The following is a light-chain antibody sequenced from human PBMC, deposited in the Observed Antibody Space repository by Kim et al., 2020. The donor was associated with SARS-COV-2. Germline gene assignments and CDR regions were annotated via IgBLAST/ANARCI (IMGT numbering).Light chain of an antibody. CDR2: QDS. V-gene: IGLV3-1*01. CDR3: QTWDSSTVV. CDR1: KLGDKY. J-gene: IGLJ2*01. Sequence: SYELTQPPSASVSPGQTASITCSGDKLGDKYACWYQQKPGQSPVLVIYQDSKRPSGIPERFSGSNSGNTATLTISGTRAMDEADYYCQTWDSSTVVFGGGTQLT.